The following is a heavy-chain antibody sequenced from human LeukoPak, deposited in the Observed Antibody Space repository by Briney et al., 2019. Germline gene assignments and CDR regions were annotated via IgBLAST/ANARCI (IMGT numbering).Heavy chain of an antibody. CDR3: ASIRYFDWLSDDY. Sequence: PSETLSLTCTVSGGSISSSSYYWGWIRQPPGKGLEWIGSIYYSGSTYYNPSLKSRVTISVDTSKNQFSLKLSSVTAADTAVYYCASIRYFDWLSDDYWGQGTLVTVSS. CDR1: GGSISSSSYY. J-gene: IGHJ4*02. V-gene: IGHV4-39*07. D-gene: IGHD3-9*01. CDR2: IYYSGST.